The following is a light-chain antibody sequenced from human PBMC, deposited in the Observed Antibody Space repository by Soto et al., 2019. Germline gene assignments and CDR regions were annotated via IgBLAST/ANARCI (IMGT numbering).Light chain of an antibody. CDR1: RSDVGTYNY. J-gene: IGLJ1*01. V-gene: IGLV2-11*01. CDR2: DVS. Sequence: QSALTQPRSVSGSPGQSVTISCTGTRSDVGTYNYVSWYQQHPGKAPKVMIFDVSKRPSGVPDRFSGSKSGNTASLTISGLQAEDEADYYCAAWDDALSGHVFGSGTKVTVL. CDR3: AAWDDALSGHV.